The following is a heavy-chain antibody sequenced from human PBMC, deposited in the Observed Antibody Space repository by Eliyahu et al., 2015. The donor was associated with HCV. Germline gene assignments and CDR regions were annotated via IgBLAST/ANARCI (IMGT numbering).Heavy chain of an antibody. J-gene: IGHJ4*02. CDR3: AREIGTYGDLDH. D-gene: IGHD4-17*01. Sequence: QIQLVQSGAEVKKPGASVKVSCXTSGYSFDTYGVSWVRQAPGQGLEWMGWISVYNGQKKYAQKFQGRFTMTTDTSTTTAYMELRSLRSDDTAVYYCAREIGTYGDLDHWGQGTLVTVSS. CDR2: ISVYNGQK. CDR1: GYSFDTYG. V-gene: IGHV1-18*01.